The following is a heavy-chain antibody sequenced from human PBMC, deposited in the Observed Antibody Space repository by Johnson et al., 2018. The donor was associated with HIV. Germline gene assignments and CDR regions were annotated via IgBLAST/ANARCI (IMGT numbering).Heavy chain of an antibody. CDR2: ISSSGSTL. CDR3: ARDVGGWGYRHAFDM. V-gene: IGHV3-11*01. D-gene: IGHD5-12*01. J-gene: IGHJ3*02. CDR1: GFSFSDYY. Sequence: QVQLVESGGGLVKPGGSLRLSCAASGFSFSDYYMSWIRQAPGKGLEWVSYISSSGSTLYYADSVKGRFSISRDNAKNSLFLQMNSLRDEDTALYYCARDVGGWGYRHAFDMWGQGTMVTVSS.